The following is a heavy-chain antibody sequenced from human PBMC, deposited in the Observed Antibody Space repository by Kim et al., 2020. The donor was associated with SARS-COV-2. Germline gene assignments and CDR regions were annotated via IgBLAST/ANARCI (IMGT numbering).Heavy chain of an antibody. V-gene: IGHV3-23*01. Sequence: GGSLRLYCAASGFTFSSYAMSWVRLAPGKGLEWVSAISGSGGSTYYADSVKGRFTISRDNSKNTLYLQMNSLRAEDTAVYYCAKGSKAAAGTHSYYYFDYWGQGTLVTVSS. CDR2: ISGSGGST. CDR3: AKGSKAAAGTHSYYYFDY. D-gene: IGHD6-13*01. J-gene: IGHJ4*02. CDR1: GFTFSSYA.